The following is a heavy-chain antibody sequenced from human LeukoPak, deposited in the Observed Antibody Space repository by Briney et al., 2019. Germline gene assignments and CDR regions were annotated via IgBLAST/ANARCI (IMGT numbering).Heavy chain of an antibody. Sequence: GGSLRLSCAVSGFTLSDFWMHWVRHAPGKGLVWVSRINSDGSDTNYADSVQGRFTVSRDNAKSTVYLQMNSLRAEDTAVYYCARGFRDYWGQGTLVTVSS. CDR2: INSDGSDT. CDR1: GFTLSDFW. J-gene: IGHJ4*02. V-gene: IGHV3-74*01. CDR3: ARGFRDY.